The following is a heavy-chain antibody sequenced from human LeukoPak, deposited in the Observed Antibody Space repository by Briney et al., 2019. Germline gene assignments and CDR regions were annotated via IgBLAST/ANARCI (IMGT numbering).Heavy chain of an antibody. Sequence: ASVKVSCKASGYTFTRYGITWVRQAPGQGLEWMGWISAYNGNTNYAQKLQGRVTMTTDTSTSTAYMELSRMRSDDTAVYYCVRGPDGWGDITAWGQGTLVTVSS. CDR2: ISAYNGNT. CDR1: GYTFTRYG. J-gene: IGHJ4*02. V-gene: IGHV1-18*01. CDR3: VRGPDGWGDITA. D-gene: IGHD3-9*01.